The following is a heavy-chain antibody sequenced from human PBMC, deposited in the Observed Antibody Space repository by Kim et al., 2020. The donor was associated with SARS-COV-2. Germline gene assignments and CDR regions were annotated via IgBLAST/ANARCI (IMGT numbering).Heavy chain of an antibody. Sequence: ASVKVSCKASGYTFTSYYMHWVRQAPGQGLEWMGIINPSGGSTSYAQKFQGRVTMTRDTSTSTVYMELSSLRSEDTAVYYCARDGPPGGLRYFDWSPTFYYYYYGMDVWGQGTTVTVSS. J-gene: IGHJ6*02. D-gene: IGHD3-9*01. CDR3: ARDGPPGGLRYFDWSPTFYYYYYGMDV. V-gene: IGHV1-46*01. CDR2: INPSGGST. CDR1: GYTFTSYY.